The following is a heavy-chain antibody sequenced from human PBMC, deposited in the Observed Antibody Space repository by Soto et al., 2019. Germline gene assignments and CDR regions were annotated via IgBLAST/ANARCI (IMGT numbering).Heavy chain of an antibody. Sequence: SVKVSCKASGGTFSSYAISWVRQAPGQGLEWMGGIIPIFGTANYAQKFQGRVTITADESTSTAYMELSSLRSEDTAVYYCARTRESIAAYRRQLGDLYYYYGMDVWGQGTTVTVSS. CDR3: ARTRESIAAYRRQLGDLYYYYGMDV. D-gene: IGHD6-6*01. V-gene: IGHV1-69*13. J-gene: IGHJ6*02. CDR1: GGTFSSYA. CDR2: IIPIFGTA.